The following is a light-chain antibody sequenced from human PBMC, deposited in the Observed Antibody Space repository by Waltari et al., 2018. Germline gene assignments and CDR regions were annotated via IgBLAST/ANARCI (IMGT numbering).Light chain of an antibody. CDR3: QKYNSALFT. J-gene: IGKJ3*01. CDR2: GAS. V-gene: IGKV1-27*01. CDR1: QVISNY. Sequence: DIQMNQSPSSLSASVGDTVTITCRASQVISNYLAWYQQKPGKVPKLLIFGASRLQPGVPSRFIGSGSGTHFTLTISTLQPEDVATYYCQKYNSALFTFGPGTKVHI.